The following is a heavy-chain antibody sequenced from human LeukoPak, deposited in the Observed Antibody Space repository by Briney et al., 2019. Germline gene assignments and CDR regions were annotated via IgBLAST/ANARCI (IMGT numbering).Heavy chain of an antibody. V-gene: IGHV3-30*04. Sequence: AGGSLRLSCAASGFTFSSYAMHWVRQAPGKGLEWVTFISYDGSDKYYADSVKGRFTISRDNSKNTLYLQMISLSAEDTAVYYCARPKYSSGWYPDYWGQGTLVTVSS. CDR2: ISYDGSDK. CDR1: GFTFSSYA. D-gene: IGHD6-19*01. J-gene: IGHJ4*02. CDR3: ARPKYSSGWYPDY.